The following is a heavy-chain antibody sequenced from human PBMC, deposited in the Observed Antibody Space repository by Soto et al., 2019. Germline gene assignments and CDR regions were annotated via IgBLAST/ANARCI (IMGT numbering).Heavy chain of an antibody. CDR2: VYWDDDK. V-gene: IGHV2-5*08. CDR1: GGSISSYYW. Sequence: TLSLTCTVSGGSISSYYWSWIRQPPGKALEWLASVYWDDDKRYSPSLESRLTITKDTSKYQVVLTLTNMDRVDTATYYCAHLAYYGSGSYTYWGQGTLVTVSS. J-gene: IGHJ4*02. CDR3: AHLAYYGSGSYTY. D-gene: IGHD3-10*01.